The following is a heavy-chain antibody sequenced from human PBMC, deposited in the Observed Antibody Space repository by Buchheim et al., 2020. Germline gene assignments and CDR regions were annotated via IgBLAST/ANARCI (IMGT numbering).Heavy chain of an antibody. V-gene: IGHV3-23*01. CDR1: GFTFSSYA. D-gene: IGHD3-22*01. CDR2: ISGSGGST. J-gene: IGHJ6*02. CDR3: AKRWYYYDSSGPVYYYYGMDV. Sequence: EVQLLESGGGLVQPGGSLRLSCAASGFTFSSYAMSWVRQAPGKGLEWVSAISGSGGSTYYADSGKGRFTISRDNSKNTLYLQMNSLRAEDTAVYYCAKRWYYYDSSGPVYYYYGMDVWGQGTT.